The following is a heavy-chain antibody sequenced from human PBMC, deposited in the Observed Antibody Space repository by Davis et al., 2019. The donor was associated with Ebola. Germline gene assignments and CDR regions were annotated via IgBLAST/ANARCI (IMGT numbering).Heavy chain of an antibody. Sequence: SETLSLTCTVSGDSLSGNNWWSWVRQPPGKGLEWIGEIYHSGHTNYNPSLKGRVTISVDTSKNQFSLKLSSVTAADTAVYYCARDKSSDRGRFMFDYWGQGTLVTVSS. CDR3: ARDKSSDRGRFMFDY. V-gene: IGHV4-4*02. J-gene: IGHJ4*02. D-gene: IGHD3-22*01. CDR2: IYHSGHT. CDR1: GDSLSGNNW.